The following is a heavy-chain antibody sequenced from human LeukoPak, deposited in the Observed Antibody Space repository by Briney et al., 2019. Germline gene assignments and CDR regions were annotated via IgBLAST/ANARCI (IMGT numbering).Heavy chain of an antibody. Sequence: GGSLRLSCAASGFTFSDFYMSWFRQVPGKGLEAVAYISRGSGSTRYYTDSARGRFTISKDNGKNAVYLQMNSLRTDDAGVYYCVRYAPVDHWGRGAPVTVSS. CDR1: GFTFSDFY. CDR3: VRYAPVDH. J-gene: IGHJ4*02. D-gene: IGHD2-2*01. CDR2: ISRGSGSTR. V-gene: IGHV3-11*01.